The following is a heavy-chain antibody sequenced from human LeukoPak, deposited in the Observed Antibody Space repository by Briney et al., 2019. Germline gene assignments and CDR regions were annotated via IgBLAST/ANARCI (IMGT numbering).Heavy chain of an antibody. Sequence: PGGSLRLSCAASGFTFSSYAMGWVRQAPGKGLEWVSAISGSGGSTYYADSVKGRFTISRDNSKNTLYLQMNSLRAEDTAVYYCAKRVAVADYYFDYWGQGTLVTVSS. J-gene: IGHJ4*02. CDR1: GFTFSSYA. V-gene: IGHV3-23*01. CDR2: ISGSGGST. D-gene: IGHD6-19*01. CDR3: AKRVAVADYYFDY.